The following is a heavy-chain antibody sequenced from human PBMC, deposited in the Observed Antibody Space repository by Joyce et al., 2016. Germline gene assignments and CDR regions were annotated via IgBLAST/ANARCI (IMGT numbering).Heavy chain of an antibody. D-gene: IGHD3-16*02. CDR1: GGAISSGDYY. CDR2: IYNSGSI. J-gene: IGHJ5*02. Sequence: QVQLQESGPGLVEPSQTLSLTCTVSGGAISSGDYYWNWIRQSPGKGLEWIGYIYNSGSIYYKPSLESRSTMSIDTSKNQFSLKLHSVTAADSAVYYCARLKSSSFNCLDAWGQGTLVTVS. CDR3: ARLKSSSFNCLDA. V-gene: IGHV4-30-4*01.